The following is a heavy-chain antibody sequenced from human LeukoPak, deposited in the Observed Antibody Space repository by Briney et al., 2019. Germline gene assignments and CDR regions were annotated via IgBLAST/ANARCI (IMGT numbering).Heavy chain of an antibody. CDR1: GFTFSSYA. CDR3: ARDEPAAIMGIDY. V-gene: IGHV3-23*01. D-gene: IGHD2-2*02. Sequence: GGSLRLSCAASGFTFSSYAMSWVRQAPGKGLEWVSVISGSGGSTYYADSVKGRFTISRDNSKNTLYLQMNSLRAEDTAVYYCARDEPAAIMGIDYWGQGTLVTVSS. CDR2: ISGSGGST. J-gene: IGHJ4*02.